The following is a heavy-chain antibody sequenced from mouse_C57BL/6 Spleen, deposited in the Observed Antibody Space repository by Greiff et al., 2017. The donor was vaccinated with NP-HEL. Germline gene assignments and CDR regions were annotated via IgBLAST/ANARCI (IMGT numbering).Heavy chain of an antibody. CDR3: ARRDDGYYEDYYAMDY. D-gene: IGHD2-3*01. V-gene: IGHV1-59*01. CDR2: IDPSGSYT. J-gene: IGHJ4*01. CDR1: GYTFTSYW. Sequence: QVQLQQPGAELVRPGTSVKLSCKASGYTFTSYWMHWVKQRPGQGLEWIGVIDPSGSYTNYNQKFKGKATLTVDTSSSTAYMQLSSLTSEDSAVYYCARRDDGYYEDYYAMDYWGQGTSVTVSS.